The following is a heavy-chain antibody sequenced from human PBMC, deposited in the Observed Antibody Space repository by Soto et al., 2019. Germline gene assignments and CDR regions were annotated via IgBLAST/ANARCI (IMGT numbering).Heavy chain of an antibody. Sequence: QITLKESGPTLVKHTQTLTLSCTFSGFSLSTSAVGVSWIRQPPGKALEWLALIYWDDDNRYSPSLKSRLTITKDTSKNQVILTMINMDPVDTATYYCVHTSGWTHTTWGQGTLVTVSS. CDR2: IYWDDDN. CDR1: GFSLSTSAVG. CDR3: VHTSGWTHTT. V-gene: IGHV2-5*02. D-gene: IGHD1-1*01. J-gene: IGHJ5*02.